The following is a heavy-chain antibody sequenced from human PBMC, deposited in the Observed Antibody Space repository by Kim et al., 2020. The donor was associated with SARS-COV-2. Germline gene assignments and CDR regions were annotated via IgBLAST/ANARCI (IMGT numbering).Heavy chain of an antibody. Sequence: GGSLRLSCSASNFAFNSNDMHWVRQSPGKGLEWVAVVSSDGRDKYYQESVKGRFIISRDNSRNAMYLQLNSLRSEDTGVYYCARDVSAQTLLHLDAWGHG. V-gene: IGHV3-30*03. D-gene: IGHD2-21*02. CDR3: ARDVSAQTLLHLDA. CDR2: VSSDGRDK. CDR1: NFAFNSND. J-gene: IGHJ6*02.